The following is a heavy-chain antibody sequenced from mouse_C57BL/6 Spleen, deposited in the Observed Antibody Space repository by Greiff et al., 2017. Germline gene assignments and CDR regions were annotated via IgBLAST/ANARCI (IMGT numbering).Heavy chain of an antibody. CDR1: GYTFTSSW. D-gene: IGHD2-3*01. V-gene: IGHV1-64*01. Sequence: QVQLQQPGAELVKPGASVKLSCKASGYTFTSSWMHWVKQRPGQGLEWIGMIHPNSGSTNYTVKFKSKATLTVDKSSSTAYMQLSSLTSEDSAVYYCARAGDDGYYGCADWGQGGLVTVSA. CDR3: ARAGDDGYYGCAD. CDR2: IHPNSGST. J-gene: IGHJ3*01.